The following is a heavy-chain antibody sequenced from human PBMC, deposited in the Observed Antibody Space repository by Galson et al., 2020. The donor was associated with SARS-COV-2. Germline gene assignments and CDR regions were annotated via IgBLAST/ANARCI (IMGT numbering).Heavy chain of an antibody. V-gene: IGHV1-58*01. D-gene: IGHD6-6*01. CDR1: GFTFTSSA. CDR3: AAFVARPVY. Sequence: SVKVSCKTSGFTFTSSAVQWVRQARGQRLEWKGWIVVGSGKTHYAQKFQERVTITRDMSTSTAYMELSSLTYEDTAVYYCAAFVARPVYWGQGTLVTVSS. CDR2: IVVGSGKT. J-gene: IGHJ4*02.